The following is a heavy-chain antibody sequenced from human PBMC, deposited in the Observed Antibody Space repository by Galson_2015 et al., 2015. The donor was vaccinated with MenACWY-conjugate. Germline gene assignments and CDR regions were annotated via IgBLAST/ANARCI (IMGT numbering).Heavy chain of an antibody. J-gene: IGHJ4*02. CDR2: ISYDGSNK. CDR1: GFIFRGYA. V-gene: IGHV3-30*04. CDR3: ARGGGYCSKTGCYGVDH. Sequence: SLRLSCAASGFIFRGYAMHWVRQAPGKGLEWVAVISYDGSNKYFADSVKGRFTISRDNSKNTLYLQMNSLRAEDTAVYYCARGGGYCSKTGCYGVDHWGQGTLVTVSS. D-gene: IGHD2-2*01.